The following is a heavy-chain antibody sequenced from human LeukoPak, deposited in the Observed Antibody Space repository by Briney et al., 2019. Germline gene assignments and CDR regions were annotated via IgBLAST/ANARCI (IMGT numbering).Heavy chain of an antibody. J-gene: IGHJ3*02. CDR1: GYTFTGYY. Sequence: ASVKVSCKASGYTFTGYYMHWVRQAPGQGLEWMGIINPSGGSTSYAQKFQGRVTMTRDMSTSTVYMELSSLRSEDTAVYYCARDLARLHIVVVTAIPLHYDASDIWGQGTMVTVSS. V-gene: IGHV1-46*01. D-gene: IGHD2-21*02. CDR3: ARDLARLHIVVVTAIPLHYDASDI. CDR2: INPSGGST.